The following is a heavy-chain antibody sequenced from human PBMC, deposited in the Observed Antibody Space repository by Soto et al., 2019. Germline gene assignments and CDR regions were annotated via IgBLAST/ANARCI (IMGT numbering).Heavy chain of an antibody. CDR3: ARAGFFSARPYHDGLDV. CDR1: GFAFSTHG. CDR2: IWYDGSIK. D-gene: IGHD3-10*01. Sequence: QVQVVESGGGVVQPGRSLRLSCAASGFAFSTHGMHWVRQAPGKGLEWVAVIWYDGSIKYHGDSVKGRFTISRDNSKNTLYLQMDSLRAEDTAVYYCARAGFFSARPYHDGLDVWGQGTTVTVSS. V-gene: IGHV3-33*01. J-gene: IGHJ6*02.